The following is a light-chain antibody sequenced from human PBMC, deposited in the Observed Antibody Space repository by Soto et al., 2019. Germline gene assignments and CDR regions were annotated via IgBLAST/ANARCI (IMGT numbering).Light chain of an antibody. V-gene: IGKV4-1*01. CDR2: WAS. CDR3: QQYSSNHHT. J-gene: IGKJ2*01. CDR1: QSVLYSSNNKNY. Sequence: DIVMTQSPDSLAVSLGERATINCKSSQSVLYSSNNKNYLAWYQQKPGQPPKLLIYWASTRESGVPDRFSGSGSGTDFTLTISSLQAEDVEVYDCQQYSSNHHTFGKGTKLEIK.